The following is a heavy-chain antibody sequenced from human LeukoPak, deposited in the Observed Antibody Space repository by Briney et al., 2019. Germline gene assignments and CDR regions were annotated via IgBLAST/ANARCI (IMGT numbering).Heavy chain of an antibody. V-gene: IGHV3-30-3*01. CDR2: ISFDGSIT. CDR1: GFTFNRYA. D-gene: IGHD3-22*01. J-gene: IGHJ6*03. CDR3: AREVSGSNGYYRLESYYYMDV. Sequence: PGGSLRLSCAASGFTFNRYAMNWVRQAPGKGLEWVAVISFDGSITFYADSVKGRFTISLDNSKDTLYLQMNSLRGEDTAVYFCAREVSGSNGYYRLESYYYMDVWGTGTTVTVSS.